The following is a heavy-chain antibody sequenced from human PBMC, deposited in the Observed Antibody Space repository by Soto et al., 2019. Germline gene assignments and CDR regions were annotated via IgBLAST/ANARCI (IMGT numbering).Heavy chain of an antibody. D-gene: IGHD3-10*01. CDR1: GFSFSSYA. J-gene: IGHJ6*02. V-gene: IGHV3-30-3*01. Sequence: QVHLVESGGGVVQPGRSLRLSCAASGFSFSSYAMHWVRQAPGKGLEWVAVISDDGSKKYDADSVKGRFTISRDNSKNTLYLQMNSLRAEDTAVYYCARAVTWGLDVWGQGTTVSISS. CDR2: ISDDGSKK. CDR3: ARAVTWGLDV.